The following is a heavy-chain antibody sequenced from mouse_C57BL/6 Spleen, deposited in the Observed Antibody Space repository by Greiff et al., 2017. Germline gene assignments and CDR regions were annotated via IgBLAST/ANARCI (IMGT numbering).Heavy chain of an antibody. CDR2: IDPSDSYT. D-gene: IGHD1-1*01. CDR1: GYTFTSYW. J-gene: IGHJ3*01. V-gene: IGHV1-50*01. CDR3: ARALYYYGRPWFAY. Sequence: QVQLQQPGAELVKPGASVKLSCKASGYTFTSYWMQWVKQRPGQGLEWIGEIDPSDSYTNYNQKFKGKATLTVDTSASTAYMQLNSLTSVDSAVYFCARALYYYGRPWFAYWGQGTLVTVSA.